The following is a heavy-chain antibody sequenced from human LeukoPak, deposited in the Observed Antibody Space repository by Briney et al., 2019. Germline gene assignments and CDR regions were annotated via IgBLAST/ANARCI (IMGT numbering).Heavy chain of an antibody. Sequence: PGGSLRLSCAASGFTFSSYAMHWVRQAPGKGLEWVAVISYDGSNKYYADSVKGRFTISRDNSKNTLYLQMNSLRAEDTAVYYCARATTMVRGVIDYWGQGTLVTVSS. V-gene: IGHV3-30*04. D-gene: IGHD3-10*01. CDR3: ARATTMVRGVIDY. CDR2: ISYDGSNK. CDR1: GFTFSSYA. J-gene: IGHJ4*02.